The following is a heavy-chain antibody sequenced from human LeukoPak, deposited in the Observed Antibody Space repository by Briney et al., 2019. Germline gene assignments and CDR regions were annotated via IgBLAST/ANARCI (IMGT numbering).Heavy chain of an antibody. D-gene: IGHD2-2*01. V-gene: IGHV4-34*01. CDR3: ARAGDHCSSTSCYAGWFDY. CDR1: GGPFSVYY. CDR2: INHSGST. J-gene: IGHJ4*02. Sequence: ASETLSLPCAVYGGPFSVYYWSWIRQPPGRGVEGIGDINHSGSTNYNPSFKSRVTISVDTSKNQFSLKRSSVTAADTAVYYCARAGDHCSSTSCYAGWFDYWGQGTLVTVSS.